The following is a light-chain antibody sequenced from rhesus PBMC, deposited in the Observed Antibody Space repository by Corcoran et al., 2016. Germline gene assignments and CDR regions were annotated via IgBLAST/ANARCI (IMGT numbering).Light chain of an antibody. J-gene: IGKJ1*01. CDR2: DAS. Sequence: DIQMTQSPSSLSASVGDRVTITCQASQAISNDLAWYQQKPGKVPELLIFDASTLQSGVPSRVSGSGSGTDFTLTISSLQPEDFATYYCQHGYDIPWTFGQGSKVEIK. CDR3: QHGYDIPWT. V-gene: IGKV1-25*01. CDR1: QAISND.